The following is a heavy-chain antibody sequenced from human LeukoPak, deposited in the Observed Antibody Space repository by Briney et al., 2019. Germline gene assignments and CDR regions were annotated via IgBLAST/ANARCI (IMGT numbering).Heavy chain of an antibody. CDR2: MNNNTGNP. Sequence: GSVKVSCKAPGYTFSSYAMNWVRQAPGQGLEGMGWMNNNTGNPTYAQGLTGRLVYSLHTSRSTAYLQVSSLKAEESAVYYCARDLLVYYYMDVWGKGTTVTVSS. CDR1: GYTFSSYA. V-gene: IGHV7-4-1*02. CDR3: ARDLLVYYYMDV. J-gene: IGHJ6*03.